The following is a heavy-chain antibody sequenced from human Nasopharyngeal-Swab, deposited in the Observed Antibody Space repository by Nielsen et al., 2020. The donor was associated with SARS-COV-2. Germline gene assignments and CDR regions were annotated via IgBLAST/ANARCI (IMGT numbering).Heavy chain of an antibody. CDR1: GFTFSSYG. V-gene: IGHV4-34*01. Sequence: GSLRLSCAASGFTFSSYGMHWVRQPPGKGLEWIGEINHSGSTNYNPSLKSRVTISVDTSKNQFSLKLSSVTAADTAVYYCARGVERWGQGTLVTVSS. CDR2: INHSGST. CDR3: ARGVER. J-gene: IGHJ4*02.